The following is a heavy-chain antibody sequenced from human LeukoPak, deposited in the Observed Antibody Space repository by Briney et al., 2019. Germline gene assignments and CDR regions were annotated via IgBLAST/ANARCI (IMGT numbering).Heavy chain of an antibody. J-gene: IGHJ4*02. CDR3: AHISSSWPDY. CDR1: GFTFSSHA. CDR2: IGGSGGST. Sequence: RRSLTLSCSASGFTFSSHAMSWVRQAPGKGLGWVSAIGGSGGSTYYAVSVKGRFTISRDNSKNTLYLQMNSLRAEDTSVYYCAHISSSWPDYWGQGTLVTVSS. D-gene: IGHD6-13*01. V-gene: IGHV3-23*01.